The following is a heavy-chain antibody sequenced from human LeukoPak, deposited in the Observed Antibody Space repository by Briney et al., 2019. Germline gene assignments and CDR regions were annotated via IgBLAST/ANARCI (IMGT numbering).Heavy chain of an antibody. CDR1: GFTFSSYS. CDR2: ISSSSSYI. V-gene: IGHV3-21*01. D-gene: IGHD6-13*01. J-gene: IGHJ4*02. Sequence: GGSLRLSCAASGFTFSSYSMNWVRQAPGKGLEWVSSISSSSSYIYYADSVKGRFTISRDNAKNSLYLQMNSLRAAGTPMTYCARGRPYSSSWYGGDFDYWGQGTLVTVSS. CDR3: ARGRPYSSSWYGGDFDY.